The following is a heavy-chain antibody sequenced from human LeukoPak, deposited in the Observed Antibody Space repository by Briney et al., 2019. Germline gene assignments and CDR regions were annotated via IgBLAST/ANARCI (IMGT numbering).Heavy chain of an antibody. Sequence: SETLSLTCTVSGGSISSGSYYWSWIRQPAGKGLEWIGRIYTSGSTNYNPSLKSRVTISVDTSKNQFSLKLSSVTAADPAVYYCARDHYDYGDYFPSWFAPWGQGTLVTVSS. CDR2: IYTSGST. D-gene: IGHD4-17*01. V-gene: IGHV4-61*02. J-gene: IGHJ5*02. CDR3: ARDHYDYGDYFPSWFAP. CDR1: GGSISSGSYY.